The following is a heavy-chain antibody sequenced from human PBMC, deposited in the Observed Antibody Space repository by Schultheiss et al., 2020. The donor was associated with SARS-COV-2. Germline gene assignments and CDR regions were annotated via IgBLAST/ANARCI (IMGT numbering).Heavy chain of an antibody. V-gene: IGHV3-48*03. CDR3: ARDTPGDGMDD. Sequence: GVSLRLSWPASGFTFRSYQMNWVRQAPGRGLAWVSYISERGNSIYYADSVKGRFTISRDNAKNSLYLQMNSLRAEDTAVYHCARDTPGDGMDDWVQGATGTVSS. D-gene: IGHD2-8*02. J-gene: IGHJ6*02. CDR1: GFTFRSYQ. CDR2: ISERGNSI.